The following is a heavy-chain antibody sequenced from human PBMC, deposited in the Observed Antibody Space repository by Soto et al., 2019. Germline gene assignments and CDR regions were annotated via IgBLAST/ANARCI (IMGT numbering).Heavy chain of an antibody. J-gene: IGHJ3*02. CDR1: GFSLSTSGMR. CDR2: IDWDDDK. V-gene: IGHV2-70*04. Sequence: SGPTLVNPTQTLTLTCTFSGFSLSTSGMRVSWIRQPPGKALGWLARIDWDDDKFYSTSLKTRLTISKDTSKNQVVLTMTNMDPVDTATYYCARTLAAAGPFVAFDIWGQGTMVTVS. CDR3: ARTLAAAGPFVAFDI. D-gene: IGHD6-13*01.